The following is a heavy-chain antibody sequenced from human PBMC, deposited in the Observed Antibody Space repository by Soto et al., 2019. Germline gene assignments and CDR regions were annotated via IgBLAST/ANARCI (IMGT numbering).Heavy chain of an antibody. CDR3: AKDSTYSSSWHVCYFDY. J-gene: IGHJ4*02. D-gene: IGHD6-13*01. Sequence: EVQLLESGGGLVQPGGSLRLSCAASGFTFSSYAMSWVRQAPGKGLEWVSAISGSGGSTYYADSVKGRFTISRDNSKNTLYLQMNSLRAEDTAVYYCAKDSTYSSSWHVCYFDYWGQGTLVTVSS. V-gene: IGHV3-23*01. CDR2: ISGSGGST. CDR1: GFTFSSYA.